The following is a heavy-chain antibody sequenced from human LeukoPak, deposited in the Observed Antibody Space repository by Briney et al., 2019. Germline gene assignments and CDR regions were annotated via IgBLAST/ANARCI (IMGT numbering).Heavy chain of an antibody. Sequence: AGGSLRLSCAVSGFSVSSNYMSWGRQAPGTGLEWVSVIYSGGSTDYADSVKGRFTISRDNSKNTLYLQMNSLRAEDTAIYYCARDLNNGSYHWFDPWGQGTLVTVSS. J-gene: IGHJ5*02. V-gene: IGHV3-66*01. CDR2: IYSGGST. CDR1: GFSVSSNY. D-gene: IGHD1-26*01. CDR3: ARDLNNGSYHWFDP.